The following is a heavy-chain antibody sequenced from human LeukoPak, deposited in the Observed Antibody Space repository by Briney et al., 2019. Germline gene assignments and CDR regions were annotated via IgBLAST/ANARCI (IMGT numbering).Heavy chain of an antibody. J-gene: IGHJ4*02. Sequence: SETLSLTCAVSGGSISSGGYSWSWIRQPPGTGLEWIGYIYHSGSTYYNPSLKSRVTISVDRSKNQFSLKLSSVTAADTAVYYCARGVVVPAAFDYWGQGTLVTVSS. V-gene: IGHV4-30-2*01. CDR3: ARGVVVPAAFDY. CDR2: IYHSGST. CDR1: GGSISSGGYS. D-gene: IGHD2-2*01.